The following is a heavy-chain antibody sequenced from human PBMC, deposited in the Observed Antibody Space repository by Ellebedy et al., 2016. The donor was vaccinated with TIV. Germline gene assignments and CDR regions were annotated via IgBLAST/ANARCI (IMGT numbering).Heavy chain of an antibody. CDR3: AREPSGVGWYDSSWFDP. V-gene: IGHV1-69*04. CDR1: GGTFSRHV. CDR2: IIPILGIA. Sequence: AASVKVSCKASGGTFSRHVISWVRQAPGQGLEWMGRIIPILGIANYAQKFQGRVTITADKSTSTAYLELNILRSEDTAVYYCAREPSGVGWYDSSWFDPWGQGTLVTVSS. D-gene: IGHD6-19*01. J-gene: IGHJ5*02.